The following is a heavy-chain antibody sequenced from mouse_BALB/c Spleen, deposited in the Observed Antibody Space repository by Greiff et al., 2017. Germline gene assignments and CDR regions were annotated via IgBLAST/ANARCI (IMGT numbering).Heavy chain of an antibody. D-gene: IGHD2-4*01. CDR2: IWRGGST. CDR3: AKNKASTMITTEAMDY. J-gene: IGHJ4*01. V-gene: IGHV2-5-1*01. Sequence: QVQLKQSGPSLVQPSQSLSITCTVSGFSLTSYGVHWVRQSPGKGLEWLGVIWRGGSTDYNAAFMSRLSITKDNSKSQVFFKMNSLQADDTAIYYCAKNKASTMITTEAMDYWGQGTSVTVSS. CDR1: GFSLTSYG.